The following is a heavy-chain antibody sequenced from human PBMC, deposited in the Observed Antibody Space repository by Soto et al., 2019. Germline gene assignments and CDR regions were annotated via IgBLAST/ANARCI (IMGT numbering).Heavy chain of an antibody. CDR2: IYWDDDK. CDR3: AHRPSYCSGGSCYSGFDY. CDR1: GFSLSTSGVG. D-gene: IGHD2-15*01. Sequence: ITLKESGPTLVKPTQTLTLTCTFSGFSLSTSGVGVGWIRQPPGKALEWLALIYWDDDKRYSPSLKSTLTTPKXPXXXQXVLTMTHIDPVDTATYYSAHRPSYCSGGSCYSGFDYWGQGTLVTVSS. V-gene: IGHV2-5*02. J-gene: IGHJ4*02.